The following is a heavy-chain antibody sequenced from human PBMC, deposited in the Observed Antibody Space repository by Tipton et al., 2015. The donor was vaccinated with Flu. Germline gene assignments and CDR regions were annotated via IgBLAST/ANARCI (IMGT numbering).Heavy chain of an antibody. Sequence: CAASGFTFRSYAMSWVRQAPGKGLEWVSAISGSGGITYYADSVKGRFTISRDNFKNALFLQMSSLRADDTAVYYCAKDDYFDDSSFAYYFDYWGQGTLVTVSS. D-gene: IGHD3-22*01. V-gene: IGHV3-23*01. CDR2: ISGSGGIT. CDR1: GFTFRSYA. J-gene: IGHJ4*02. CDR3: AKDDYFDDSSFAYYFDY.